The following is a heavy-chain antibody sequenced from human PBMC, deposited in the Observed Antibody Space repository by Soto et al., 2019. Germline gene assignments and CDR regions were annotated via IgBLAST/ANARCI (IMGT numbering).Heavy chain of an antibody. J-gene: IGHJ3*02. CDR2: MNPNSGNT. CDR3: ASLTFPSQYYGSEPVDI. Sequence: ASVKVSFTASGYTFICYERYWGRQATGEGPAGMGWMNPNSGNTGYAQKFQGRVTMTRNTSISTAYMGLSSLRSEDTAVYYCASLTFPSQYYGSEPVDI. CDR1: GYTFICYE. D-gene: IGHD3-10*01. V-gene: IGHV1-8*01.